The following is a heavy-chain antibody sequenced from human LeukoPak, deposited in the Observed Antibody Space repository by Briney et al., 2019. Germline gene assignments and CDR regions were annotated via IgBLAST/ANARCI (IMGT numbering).Heavy chain of an antibody. Sequence: PGGSLRLSCIASGFTFSDHYIDWVRQAPGKGLEWVAVIWYDGSNKYYADSVKGRFTISRDNAKNSLYLQMNSLRDEDTAVYYCARDHYDFWSGYPGRYYYYGMDVWGQGTTVTVSS. CDR2: IWYDGSNK. J-gene: IGHJ6*02. CDR3: ARDHYDFWSGYPGRYYYYGMDV. D-gene: IGHD3-3*01. V-gene: IGHV3-33*08. CDR1: GFTFSDHY.